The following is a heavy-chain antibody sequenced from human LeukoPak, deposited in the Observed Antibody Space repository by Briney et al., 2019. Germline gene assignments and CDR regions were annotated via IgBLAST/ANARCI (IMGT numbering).Heavy chain of an antibody. D-gene: IGHD3/OR15-3a*01. CDR2: IYPGDSDT. Sequence: GESLKISCKGSGYSFTSYWIGWVRQMPGKGLEWMGIIYPGDSDTRYSPSFQGQVTISADKTISTAYLQWSSLKASDTAMYYCARHGRKRTVVPGYGGEGTLVSVSS. CDR3: ARHGRKRTVVPGY. CDR1: GYSFTSYW. V-gene: IGHV5-51*01. J-gene: IGHJ4*02.